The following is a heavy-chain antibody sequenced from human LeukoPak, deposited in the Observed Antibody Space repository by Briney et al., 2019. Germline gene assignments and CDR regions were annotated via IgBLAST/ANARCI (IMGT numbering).Heavy chain of an antibody. CDR3: ATVAVQLWYYYGMDV. J-gene: IGHJ6*02. V-gene: IGHV1-24*01. CDR1: GDTLTELS. D-gene: IGHD5-18*01. Sequence: ASLKVSCKVSGDTLTELSMNWVRQAPGKGLEWMGGFDPEDGETIYAQKFQGRVTMTEDTSTDTAYMELSSLRSEDTAVYYCATVAVQLWYYYGMDVWGQGTRVTVSS. CDR2: FDPEDGET.